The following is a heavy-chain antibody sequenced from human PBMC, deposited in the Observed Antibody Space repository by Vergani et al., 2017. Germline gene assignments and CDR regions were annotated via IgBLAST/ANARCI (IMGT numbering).Heavy chain of an antibody. V-gene: IGHV3-23*04. CDR1: GFTFSSYA. D-gene: IGHD3-9*01. Sequence: VQLVESGGGLVQPGGSLRLSCAASGFTFSSYAMSWVRQAPGKGLEWVSAISGSGGSTYYADSVKGRFTISRDNSKNTLYLQMNSLRAEDTAVYYCAKDGDYDILTGYLRAFDIWGQGTMVTVSS. J-gene: IGHJ3*02. CDR3: AKDGDYDILTGYLRAFDI. CDR2: ISGSGGST.